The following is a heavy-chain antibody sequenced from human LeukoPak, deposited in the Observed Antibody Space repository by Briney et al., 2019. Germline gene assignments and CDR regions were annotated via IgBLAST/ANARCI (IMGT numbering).Heavy chain of an antibody. CDR2: IYHNGDT. D-gene: IGHD3-22*01. CDR3: ARPYYYDSRIDP. CDR1: GGSFSGPY. V-gene: IGHV4-59*08. Sequence: PSETLSLTCTVSGGSFSGPYWSWIRQTPGKGLEWIGYIYHNGDTRYNPSLKSRVSMSVDTSKNQLSLKLSSVTAADTAVYYCARPYYYDSRIDPWGQGILVTVSS. J-gene: IGHJ5*02.